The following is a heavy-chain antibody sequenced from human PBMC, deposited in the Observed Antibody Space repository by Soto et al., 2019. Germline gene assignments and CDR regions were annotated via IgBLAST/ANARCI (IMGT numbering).Heavy chain of an antibody. CDR3: ARGGVLGSYDY. CDR2: INHSGST. J-gene: IGHJ4*02. Sequence: QVQLQQWGAGLLKPSETLSLTCAVYGGSFSGYYWSWIRQPPGKGLEWIGEINHSGSTNYNPSLKSRVTISVDTSKNQFSLKLSSVTAADTAVYYCARGGVLGSYDYWGQGTLVTVSS. CDR1: GGSFSGYY. V-gene: IGHV4-34*01. D-gene: IGHD3-16*01.